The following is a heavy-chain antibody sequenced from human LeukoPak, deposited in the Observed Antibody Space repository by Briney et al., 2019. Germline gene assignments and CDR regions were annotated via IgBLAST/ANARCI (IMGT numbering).Heavy chain of an antibody. V-gene: IGHV3-11*04. CDR1: GFTFSDYY. J-gene: IGHJ4*02. CDR2: ISSSGSTI. CDR3: ARDWGMELELQIRFDY. Sequence: GGSLRLSCAASGFTFSDYYMSWIRQAPGKGLEWVSYISSSGSTIYYADSVKGRFTISRDNAKNSPYLQMNSLRAEDTAVYYCARDWGMELELQIRFDYWGQGTLVTVSS. D-gene: IGHD1-7*01.